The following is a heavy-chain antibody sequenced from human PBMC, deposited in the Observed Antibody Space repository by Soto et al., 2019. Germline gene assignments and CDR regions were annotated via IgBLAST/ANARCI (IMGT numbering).Heavy chain of an antibody. J-gene: IGHJ4*02. CDR3: ASRRTSGSYRDRALDY. Sequence: PGGSLRLSCAASGFTFSDYYMSWIRQAPGKGLEWVSYISSSGSTIYYADSVKGRFTISRDNAKNSLYLQMNSLRAEDTAVYYCASRRTSGSYRDRALDYWGQGTLVTVSS. V-gene: IGHV3-11*04. CDR2: ISSSGSTI. D-gene: IGHD1-26*01. CDR1: GFTFSDYY.